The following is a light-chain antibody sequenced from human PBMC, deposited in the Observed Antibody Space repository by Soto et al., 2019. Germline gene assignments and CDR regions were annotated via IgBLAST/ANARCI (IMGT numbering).Light chain of an antibody. CDR3: QQYNILPWT. CDR1: QSVSSS. V-gene: IGKV3D-15*01. J-gene: IGKJ1*01. CDR2: GAS. Sequence: TQSPATLSLSPGERATLSCRASQSVSSSLAWYQQKPGQAPRVLIYGASRRATGIPDRFSGSGSGTEFTLTISSLQSEDFAVYYCQQYNILPWTFGQGSNVDIK.